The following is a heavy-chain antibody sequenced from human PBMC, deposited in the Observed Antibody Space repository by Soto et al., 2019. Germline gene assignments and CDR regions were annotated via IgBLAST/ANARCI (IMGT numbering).Heavy chain of an antibody. Sequence: GGSLRLSCAASGFTFSSYAMHWVRQAPGKGLEWVAVISYDGSSKYYADSVKGRFTISRDNSKNTLYLQMNSLRAEDTAVYYCASISYSGSYHRTFALWGRGTLVTVSS. CDR1: GFTFSSYA. J-gene: IGHJ2*01. V-gene: IGHV3-30-3*01. CDR2: ISYDGSSK. D-gene: IGHD1-26*01. CDR3: ASISYSGSYHRTFAL.